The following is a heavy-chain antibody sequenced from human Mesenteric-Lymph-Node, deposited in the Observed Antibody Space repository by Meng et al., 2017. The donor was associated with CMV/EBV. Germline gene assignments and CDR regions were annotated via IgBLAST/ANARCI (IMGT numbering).Heavy chain of an antibody. J-gene: IGHJ6*02. CDR2: IRYDGSNK. CDR3: AKELNGYGVIDYGMDV. D-gene: IGHD2-21*01. Sequence: GGSLRLSCAASGFTFTSYGIHWVRQAPGKGLEWVAFIRYDGSNKYYVDSVKGRFTISRDNSKKTVYLQMNSLRAEDTAVFYCAKELNGYGVIDYGMDVWGQGTTVTVSS. V-gene: IGHV3-30*02. CDR1: GFTFTSYG.